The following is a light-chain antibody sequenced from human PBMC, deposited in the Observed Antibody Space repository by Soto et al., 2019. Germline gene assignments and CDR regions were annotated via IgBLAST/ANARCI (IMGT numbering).Light chain of an antibody. CDR3: QQRSNWPLT. Sequence: EIVLTQSPGTLSLSPXEXATLSCRASQSVSSYLAWYQQKPGQAPRLLIYDASNRATGIPARFSGSGSGTDFTLTISSLEPEDFAVYYCQQRSNWPLTFGGGTKVDI. CDR2: DAS. CDR1: QSVSSY. J-gene: IGKJ4*01. V-gene: IGKV3-11*01.